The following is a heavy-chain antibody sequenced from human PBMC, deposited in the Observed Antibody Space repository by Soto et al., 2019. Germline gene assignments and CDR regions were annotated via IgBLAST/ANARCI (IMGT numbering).Heavy chain of an antibody. V-gene: IGHV6-1*01. D-gene: IGHD1-26*01. Sequence: QTLSLTCAITGDSVSINSASWSWVRQSPSRGLEWLGRTYYRSKWYYEYAVSVRGRITINPDTSKNQYSLQLNSVTPEDTAVYFCARGEQYSGRIFDYWGQGTLVTVSS. J-gene: IGHJ4*01. CDR2: TYYRSKWYY. CDR3: ARGEQYSGRIFDY. CDR1: GDSVSINSAS.